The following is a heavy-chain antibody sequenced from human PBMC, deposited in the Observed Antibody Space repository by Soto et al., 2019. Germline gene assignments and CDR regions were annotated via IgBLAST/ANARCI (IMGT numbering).Heavy chain of an antibody. CDR1: GYTFTSYG. D-gene: IGHD3-3*01. CDR3: ARVLETIFGVVITEIDY. J-gene: IGHJ4*02. CDR2: ISAYNGNT. Sequence: QVQLVQSGAEVKKPGASVKVSCKASGYTFTSYGISWARQAPGQGLEWMGWISAYNGNTNYAQKLQGRVTMTTDTSTSTAYMELRSLRSDDTAVYYCARVLETIFGVVITEIDYWGQGTLVTVSS. V-gene: IGHV1-18*01.